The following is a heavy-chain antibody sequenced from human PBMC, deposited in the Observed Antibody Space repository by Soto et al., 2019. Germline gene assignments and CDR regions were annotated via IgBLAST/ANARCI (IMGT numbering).Heavy chain of an antibody. Sequence: RSLTCTFSDGSISSGDYYWSWIRQPPGKGLEWIGYIYYSGSTYHNPSLKSRVTISVDTSKNQFSLKLSSVTAADTAVYYCAREGEGYFDYWGQGTLVTVSS. CDR3: AREGEGYFDY. V-gene: IGHV4-30-4*01. CDR1: DGSISSGDYY. CDR2: IYYSGST. J-gene: IGHJ4*02.